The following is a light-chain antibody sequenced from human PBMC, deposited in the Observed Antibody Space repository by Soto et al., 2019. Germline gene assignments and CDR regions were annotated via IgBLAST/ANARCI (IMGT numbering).Light chain of an antibody. J-gene: IGKJ1*01. CDR2: KAS. CDR3: QQYNSYRT. Sequence: DIQMTQSPSALYRSVVDRFIVAFRASQTISSWLAWYQQKPGKAPKLLIYKASSLESGVPSRFSGSGSGTEFTLTISSLQPDDFATYYCQQYNSYRTFGQGTKVDIK. CDR1: QTISSW. V-gene: IGKV1-5*03.